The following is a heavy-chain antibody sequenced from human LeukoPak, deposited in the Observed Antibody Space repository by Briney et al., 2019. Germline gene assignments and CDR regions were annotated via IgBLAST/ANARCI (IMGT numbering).Heavy chain of an antibody. V-gene: IGHV1-69*13. CDR1: GGTFSSYA. J-gene: IGHJ4*02. Sequence: SVKVSCKASGGTFSSYAISWVRQAPGQGLEWMGGIIPIFGTANYAQKLQGRVTITADESTSTAYMELSSLRSEDTAVYYCASERTVTPWYFDYWGQGTLVTVSS. CDR3: ASERTVTPWYFDY. D-gene: IGHD4-17*01. CDR2: IIPIFGTA.